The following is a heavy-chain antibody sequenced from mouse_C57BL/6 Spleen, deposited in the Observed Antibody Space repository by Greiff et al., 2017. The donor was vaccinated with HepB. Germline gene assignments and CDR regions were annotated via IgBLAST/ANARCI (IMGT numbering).Heavy chain of an antibody. CDR2: IDPSDSYT. CDR1: GYTFTSYW. Sequence: QVQLQQPGAELVMPGASVKLSCKASGYTFTSYWMHWVKQRPGQGLEWIGEIDPSDSYTNYNQKFKGKSTLTVDKSSSTAYMQLSSLTSEDSAVYYCARCFPDGYYLYFDVWGTGTTVTVSS. J-gene: IGHJ1*03. D-gene: IGHD2-3*01. V-gene: IGHV1-69*01. CDR3: ARCFPDGYYLYFDV.